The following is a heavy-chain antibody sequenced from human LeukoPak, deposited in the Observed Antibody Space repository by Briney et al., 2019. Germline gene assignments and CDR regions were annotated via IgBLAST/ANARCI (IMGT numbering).Heavy chain of an antibody. CDR1: GGSFSGYH. CDR3: ARGLQQMAQTRSDYFDS. Sequence: PSETLSLTCAVYGGSFSGYHWGWIRQPPGKGPEWIGEMNHSGGANHNPSLKSRVAISVDTSKNQFSLKLTSVTAADTAVYFCARGLQQMAQTRSDYFDSWGQGTLVTVSS. J-gene: IGHJ4*02. V-gene: IGHV4-34*01. D-gene: IGHD6-13*01. CDR2: MNHSGGA.